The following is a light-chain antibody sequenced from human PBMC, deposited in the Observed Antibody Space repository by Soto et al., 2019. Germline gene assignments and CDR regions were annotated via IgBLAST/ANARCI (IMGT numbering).Light chain of an antibody. CDR2: SAS. CDR3: QQLNGYPLA. J-gene: IGKJ4*01. V-gene: IGKV1-9*01. Sequence: DIQLTQSPSFLSASVGDTVTITCRASQGMSTYLAWYQQKPGKVPKLLIRSASTLQSGVPPRFSGGGSGTEFTLTISTLQPDDFGIYYCQQLNGYPLAFGGGTNVEIK. CDR1: QGMSTY.